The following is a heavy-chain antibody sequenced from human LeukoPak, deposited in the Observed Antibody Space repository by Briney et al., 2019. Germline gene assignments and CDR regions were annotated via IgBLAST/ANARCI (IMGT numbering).Heavy chain of an antibody. V-gene: IGHV3-21*01. CDR3: ARDDGTWNYGPPTYFDY. Sequence: PGGSLRLSCAASGFTFISYGLNWVRQAPGKGLEWVSSISSSSSYIYYADSVKGRFTISRDNAKNSLYLQMNSLRAEDTAVYYCARDDGTWNYGPPTYFDYWGQGTLVTVSS. CDR2: ISSSSSYI. CDR1: GFTFISYG. J-gene: IGHJ4*02. D-gene: IGHD1-7*01.